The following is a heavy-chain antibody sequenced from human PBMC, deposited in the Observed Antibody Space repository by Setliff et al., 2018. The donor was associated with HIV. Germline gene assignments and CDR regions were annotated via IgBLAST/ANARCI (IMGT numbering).Heavy chain of an antibody. V-gene: IGHV3-30-3*01. CDR3: ARDKFGSGSSPRVLQH. Sequence: GGSLRLSCAASGFDFTHTWMNWVRQAPGKGLEWVAVISYDGSKKYYADSVKGRFTISRDNSKDTLDLQVNSLRPEDTAVYFCARDKFGSGSSPRVLQHWGQGTLVTVSS. D-gene: IGHD3-10*01. CDR2: ISYDGSKK. CDR1: GFDFTHTW. J-gene: IGHJ1*01.